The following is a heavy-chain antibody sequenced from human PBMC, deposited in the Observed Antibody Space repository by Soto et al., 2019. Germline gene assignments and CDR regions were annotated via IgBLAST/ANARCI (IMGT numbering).Heavy chain of an antibody. V-gene: IGHV3-9*01. Sequence: EVQLVESGGGLVQPGRSLRLSCAASGFTFDDYAMHWVRQAPGKGLEWVSGISWNSGSIGYADSVKGRFTISRDNAKXXXXXXXXXXXXXXXXXXXXXXXXXXSGYYSLVDYWGQGTLVT. CDR2: ISWNSGSI. D-gene: IGHD3-3*01. J-gene: IGHJ4*02. CDR3: XXXXXXSGYYSLVDY. CDR1: GFTFDDYA.